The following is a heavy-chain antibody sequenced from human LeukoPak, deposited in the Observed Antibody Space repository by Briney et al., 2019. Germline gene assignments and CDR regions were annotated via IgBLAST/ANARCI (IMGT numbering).Heavy chain of an antibody. CDR1: GFTFSSYG. CDR2: IWYDGSNK. Sequence: PGRSLRLSCAASGFTFSSYGMHWVRQAPGKGLEWVAVIWYDGSNKYYADSVKGRFTISRDNSKNTLYLQMNSLRAEDTAVYYCARDALRFGELSHLQYWGQGTLVTVSS. D-gene: IGHD3-10*01. CDR3: ARDALRFGELSHLQY. J-gene: IGHJ4*02. V-gene: IGHV3-33*01.